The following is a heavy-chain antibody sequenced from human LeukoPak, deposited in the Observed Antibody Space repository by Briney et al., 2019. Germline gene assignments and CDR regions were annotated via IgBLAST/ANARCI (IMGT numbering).Heavy chain of an antibody. Sequence: GGSLRLSCAATGFTFSSNAMIWVRQAPGKGLEWVSIISGDGGTTYYADSVRGRFTISRDNSKNTLYLQMNSLRAEDTAVYYCARGAHYGDYGHYYYYGMDVWGQGTTVTVSS. CDR2: ISGDGGTT. V-gene: IGHV3-23*01. J-gene: IGHJ6*02. CDR1: GFTFSSNA. D-gene: IGHD4-17*01. CDR3: ARGAHYGDYGHYYYYGMDV.